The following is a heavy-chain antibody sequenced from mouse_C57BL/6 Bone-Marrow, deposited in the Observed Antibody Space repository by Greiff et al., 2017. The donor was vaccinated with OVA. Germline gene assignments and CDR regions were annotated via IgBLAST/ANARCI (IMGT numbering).Heavy chain of an antibody. CDR2: IYPGDGDT. V-gene: IGHV1-82*01. D-gene: IGHD1-1*02. CDR3: ARGGPRFAY. J-gene: IGHJ3*01. CDR1: GYAFSSSW. Sequence: VQVVESGPELVKPGASVKISCKASGYAFSSSWMNWVKQRPGKGLEWIGRIYPGDGDTNYNGKFKGKATLTADKSSSTAYMQLSSLTSEDSAVYFCARGGPRFAYWGQGTLVTVSA.